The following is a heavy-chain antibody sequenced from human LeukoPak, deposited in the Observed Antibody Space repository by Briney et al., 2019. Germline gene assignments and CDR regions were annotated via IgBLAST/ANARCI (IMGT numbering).Heavy chain of an antibody. CDR3: ARASVVVIATQDY. CDR1: GGTFSSYA. V-gene: IGHV1-69*13. D-gene: IGHD2-21*01. Sequence: SVKVSCKASGGTFSSYAISWVRQAPGQGLEWMGGIIPIFGTANYAQKFQGRVTITADESTSTAYMELSRLRSDDTAVYYCARASVVVIATQDYWGQGTLVTVSS. CDR2: IIPIFGTA. J-gene: IGHJ4*02.